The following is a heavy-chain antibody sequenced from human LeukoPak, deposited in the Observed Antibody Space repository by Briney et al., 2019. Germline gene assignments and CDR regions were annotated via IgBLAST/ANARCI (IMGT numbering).Heavy chain of an antibody. V-gene: IGHV3-11*04. CDR1: GFTFGDYY. CDR3: GRSIDY. Sequence: GGSLRLSCAASGFTFGDYYMSWIRQAPGKGLEWVAYISTDGSATSYVDSMKGRVTISRDNAKNSLYLQLYSLRAEDTAVYYCGRSIDYWGQGTLVTVSS. J-gene: IGHJ4*02. CDR2: ISTDGSAT.